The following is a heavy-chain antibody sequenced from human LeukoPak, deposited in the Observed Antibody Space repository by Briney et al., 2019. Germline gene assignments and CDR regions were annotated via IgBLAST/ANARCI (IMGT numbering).Heavy chain of an antibody. Sequence: GGSLRLSCAASGFTVSSNYMSWVRQAPGKGLDWVSVMYTRGRTDYADSVKGRFTISRDTSNNALYLQMNSLRVEDTAVYYCARGSLYDSQVFNSWGQGTLVTVSS. CDR1: GFTVSSNY. CDR2: MYTRGRT. V-gene: IGHV3-53*01. CDR3: ARGSLYDSQVFNS. D-gene: IGHD5/OR15-5a*01. J-gene: IGHJ4*02.